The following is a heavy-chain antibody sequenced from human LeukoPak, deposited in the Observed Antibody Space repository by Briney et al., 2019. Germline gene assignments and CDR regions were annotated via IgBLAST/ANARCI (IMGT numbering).Heavy chain of an antibody. Sequence: SGGSLRLSCAASGFTFSSYGMHWVRQAPGKGLEWVAFIRYDGSNKYYADSVKGRFTISRDNSKNTLYLQMTSLRAEDTAVYYCATESGTYSGTCFDYWGQGTLVTVSS. D-gene: IGHD1-26*01. CDR1: GFTFSSYG. V-gene: IGHV3-30*02. CDR3: ATESGTYSGTCFDY. J-gene: IGHJ4*02. CDR2: IRYDGSNK.